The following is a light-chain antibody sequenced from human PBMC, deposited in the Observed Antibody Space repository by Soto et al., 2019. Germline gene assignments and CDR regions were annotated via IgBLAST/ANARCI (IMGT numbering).Light chain of an antibody. J-gene: IGLJ2*01. Sequence: QSVLTQPASVSGSAGQSITISCSGTMRDVGAYNLVSWYQQHPGTAPKLIIYEVRNRPSGISSRFAGSRSGNTASLTISGLQPEDEGDYYCIVYTARSTLVFGGGSKGTVL. CDR3: IVYTARSTLV. CDR2: EVR. V-gene: IGLV2-14*01. CDR1: MRDVGAYNL.